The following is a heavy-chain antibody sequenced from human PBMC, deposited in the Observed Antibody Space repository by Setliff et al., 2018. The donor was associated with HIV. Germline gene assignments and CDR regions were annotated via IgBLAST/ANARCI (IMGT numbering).Heavy chain of an antibody. Sequence: GSLRLSCAASGFTFSSYSMNWVRQAPGKGLEWVSYISSSSSTIYYADSVKGRFTISRDNSKNTLYLQVNSLRTEDTAVYFCAGDDRWVYNDYLDYWGQGTLVTVSS. CDR3: AGDDRWVYNDYLDY. CDR2: ISSSSSTI. D-gene: IGHD3-10*01. J-gene: IGHJ4*02. V-gene: IGHV3-48*01. CDR1: GFTFSSYS.